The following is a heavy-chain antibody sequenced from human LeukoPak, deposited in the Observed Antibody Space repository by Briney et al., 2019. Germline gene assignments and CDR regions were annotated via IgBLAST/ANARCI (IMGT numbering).Heavy chain of an antibody. J-gene: IGHJ5*02. D-gene: IGHD6-6*01. CDR3: ARGRRPKTNWFDP. CDR2: INHSGST. Sequence: SETLSLTCTVSGGSISSGDYYWSWIRQPPGKGLEWIGEINHSGSTNYNPSLKSRVTISVDTSKNQFSLKLSSVTAADTAVYYCARGRRPKTNWFDPWGQGTLVTVSS. V-gene: IGHV4-39*07. CDR1: GGSISSGDYY.